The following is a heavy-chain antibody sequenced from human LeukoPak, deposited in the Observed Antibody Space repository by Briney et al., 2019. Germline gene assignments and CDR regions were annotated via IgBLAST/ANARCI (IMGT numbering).Heavy chain of an antibody. V-gene: IGHV3-33*06. CDR3: AKGAQRGFDYSNSLEH. J-gene: IGHJ4*02. CDR1: GFTFSHFG. CDR2: IWSDATNQ. D-gene: IGHD4-11*01. Sequence: GGSLRLSCEASGFTFSHFGMHWVRQAPGKGLEWVAVIWSDATNQYYADSVKGRFTISRDDFKKTVSLQMDGLRVEDTAVYYCAKGAQRGFDYSNSLEHWGQGSLVIVSS.